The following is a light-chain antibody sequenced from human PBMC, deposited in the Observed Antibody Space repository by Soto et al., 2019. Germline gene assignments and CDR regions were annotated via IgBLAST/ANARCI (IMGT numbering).Light chain of an antibody. CDR3: RQYNNWPYT. J-gene: IGKJ2*01. CDR2: GAS. Sequence: EVVMTQSPATLSVSPGERATLSCRASQNVNSNLAWYQQKPGQAPRLLIYGASTRATGFPARFSGSGSGTAFTLTINSLQSEDAAVYYCRQYNNWPYTFGQGTRLEIK. CDR1: QNVNSN. V-gene: IGKV3-15*01.